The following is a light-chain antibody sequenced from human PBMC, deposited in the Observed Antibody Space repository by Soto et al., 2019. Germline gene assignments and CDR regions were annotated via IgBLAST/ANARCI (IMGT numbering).Light chain of an antibody. V-gene: IGKV1-5*01. Sequence: DIQMAQSPSTLSASLGERVTITCRASQSISPWLAWYQQKPGKAPKLLIFDASNMESGDPSRFSGSGSGTEFTLTISSLQPDDFETYYCLQYHTYRTFGQGTKVDIK. CDR1: QSISPW. CDR2: DAS. CDR3: LQYHTYRT. J-gene: IGKJ1*01.